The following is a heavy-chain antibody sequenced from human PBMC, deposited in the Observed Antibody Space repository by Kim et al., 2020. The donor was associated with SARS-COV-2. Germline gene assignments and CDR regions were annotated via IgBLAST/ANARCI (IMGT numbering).Heavy chain of an antibody. CDR3: AKVSRAPRTNDFWSGYYPDY. Sequence: RFTIYRDNSKNTLYLQMNSLRAEDTAVYYCAKVSRAPRTNDFWSGYYPDYWGQGTLVTVSS. V-gene: IGHV3-30*02. D-gene: IGHD3-3*01. J-gene: IGHJ4*02.